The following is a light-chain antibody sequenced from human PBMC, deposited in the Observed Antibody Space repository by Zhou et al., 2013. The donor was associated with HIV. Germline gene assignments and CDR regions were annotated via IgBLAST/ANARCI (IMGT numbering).Light chain of an antibody. V-gene: IGKV1-5*01. CDR1: QTIGRY. J-gene: IGKJ5*01. CDR3: QQHYDYPSIT. Sequence: DTQMTQSPSTLSASVGDSIMISCRASQTIGRYLAWYQQELGKAPKLLIYGASTLQSGVPSRFSGSGSGTEFNLTIDCLQSEDFATYYCQQHYDYPSITFGQGTRLEIK. CDR2: GAS.